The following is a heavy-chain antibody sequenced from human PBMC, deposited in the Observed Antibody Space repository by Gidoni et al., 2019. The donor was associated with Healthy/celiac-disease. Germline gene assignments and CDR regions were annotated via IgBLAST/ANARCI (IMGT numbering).Heavy chain of an antibody. CDR1: GSTFSRYG. V-gene: IGHV3-30*18. J-gene: IGHJ5*02. CDR2: ISYDGSNK. Sequence: QLQLVESGGGVVQPGRSLRLSCAASGSTFSRYGMHWVRQAPGKGLEWVAVISYDGSNKYYADSVKGRFTISRDNSKNTLYLQMNSLRAEDTAVYYCAKDMFDPWGQGTLVTVSS. CDR3: AKDMFDP.